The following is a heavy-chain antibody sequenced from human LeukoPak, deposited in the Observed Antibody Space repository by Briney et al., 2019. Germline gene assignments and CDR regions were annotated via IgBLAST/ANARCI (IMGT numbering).Heavy chain of an antibody. CDR3: ARDAPKVVVAATNWFDP. J-gene: IGHJ5*02. Sequence: EASVKVSCKASGYTFTSYYMHWVRQAPGQGLEWMGRINPSGGSTSYAQKFQGRVTMTRDTSTSTVYMELSSLRSEDTAVCYRARDAPKVVVAATNWFDPWGQGTLVTVSS. D-gene: IGHD2-15*01. V-gene: IGHV1-46*01. CDR1: GYTFTSYY. CDR2: INPSGGST.